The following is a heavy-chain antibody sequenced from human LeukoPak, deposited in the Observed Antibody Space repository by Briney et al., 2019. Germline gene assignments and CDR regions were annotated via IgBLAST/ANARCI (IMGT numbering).Heavy chain of an antibody. CDR2: IKQDGSEK. V-gene: IGHV3-7*01. J-gene: IGHJ6*03. CDR3: ARDPGGSYGTLMDV. Sequence: PGGSLRLSCAASGFTFSSYAMSWVRQAPGKGLEWVANIKQDGSEKYYVDSVKGRFTISRDNAKNSLYLQMNSLRAEDTAVYYCARDPGGSYGTLMDVWGKGTTVTVSS. D-gene: IGHD1-26*01. CDR1: GFTFSSYA.